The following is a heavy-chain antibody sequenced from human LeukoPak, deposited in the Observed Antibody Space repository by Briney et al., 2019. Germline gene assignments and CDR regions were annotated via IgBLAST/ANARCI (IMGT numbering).Heavy chain of an antibody. CDR1: GGTFSSYA. J-gene: IGHJ6*03. CDR2: INPNSGGT. Sequence: GASVKVSCKASGGTFSSYAISWVRQAPGQGLEWMGWINPNSGGTNCAQKFQGRVTMTRDTSISTAYMELSRLRSDDTAVYYCARDFGEMGEWELVRYYYYYMDVWGKGTTVTVSS. V-gene: IGHV1-2*02. D-gene: IGHD1-26*01. CDR3: ARDFGEMGEWELVRYYYYYMDV.